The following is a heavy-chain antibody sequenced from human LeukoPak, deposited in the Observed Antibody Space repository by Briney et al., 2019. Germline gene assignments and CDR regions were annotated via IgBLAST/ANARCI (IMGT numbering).Heavy chain of an antibody. V-gene: IGHV1-24*01. Sequence: ASVKVSCKVSGYTLTELSMHWVRQAPGKGLEWMGGFDPEDGETTYAQKFQGRVTMTEDTSTDTAYMELSSLRSEDTAVYYCATDGTRGPTVTIYAFDIWGQGTMVTVSS. J-gene: IGHJ3*02. D-gene: IGHD4-17*01. CDR2: FDPEDGET. CDR3: ATDGTRGPTVTIYAFDI. CDR1: GYTLTELS.